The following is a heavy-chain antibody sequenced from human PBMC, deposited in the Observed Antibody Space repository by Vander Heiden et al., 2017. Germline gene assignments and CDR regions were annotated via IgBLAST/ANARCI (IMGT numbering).Heavy chain of an antibody. CDR3: ARKFAGSGYYAPFDY. V-gene: IGHV1-69*10. D-gene: IGHD3-22*01. J-gene: IGHJ4*02. Sequence: QVQLVQSGAEVKKPGSSVKVSCTASGGTFSSYAISWVRQAPGQGLEWMGGIIPILGIANYAQKFQGRVTITADKSTSTAYMELSSLRSEDTAVYYCARKFAGSGYYAPFDYWGQGTLVTVSS. CDR1: GGTFSSYA. CDR2: IIPILGIA.